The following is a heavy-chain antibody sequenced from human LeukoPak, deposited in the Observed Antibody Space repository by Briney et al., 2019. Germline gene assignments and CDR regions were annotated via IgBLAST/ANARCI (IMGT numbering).Heavy chain of an antibody. J-gene: IGHJ4*02. D-gene: IGHD3-10*01. CDR1: GFTFSSYG. V-gene: IGHV3-30*02. CDR2: IRYDGSNK. CDR3: ARDLYGSGDH. Sequence: AGGSLRLSCAACGFTFSSYGMHWVRQAPGKGLEWVAFIRYDGSNKYYADSVKGRFTISRDNSKKTLYLQMNRLRDEDMAVYYCARDLYGSGDHWGQGTLVTVSS.